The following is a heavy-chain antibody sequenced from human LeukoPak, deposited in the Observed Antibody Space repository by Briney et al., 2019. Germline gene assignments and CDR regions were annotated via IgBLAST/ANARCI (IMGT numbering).Heavy chain of an antibody. CDR2: IYSGGST. CDR3: ARGNPPTYEAFDI. Sequence: GGSLRLSCAASGFTVSSNYMSWVRQAPGKGLEWVSVIYSGGSTYYADSVKGRFTISRDNSKNTLYLQMNSLRAEDTAVYYCARGNPPTYEAFDIWGQGTMVTVSS. J-gene: IGHJ3*02. D-gene: IGHD1-14*01. V-gene: IGHV3-53*01. CDR1: GFTVSSNY.